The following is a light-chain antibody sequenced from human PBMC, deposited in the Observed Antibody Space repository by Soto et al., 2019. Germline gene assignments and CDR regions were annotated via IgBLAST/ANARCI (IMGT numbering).Light chain of an antibody. Sequence: EIVMTQSPATVSVSPGERATLSCRASQSMGSNVAWYQQKPGQAPRLLIYDTSTRATGIPARFSGSGSGTEFTLTISSLQSEDFAVYYCQQYSNWPPITFGQGTRLEIK. V-gene: IGKV3-15*01. CDR1: QSMGSN. J-gene: IGKJ5*01. CDR2: DTS. CDR3: QQYSNWPPIT.